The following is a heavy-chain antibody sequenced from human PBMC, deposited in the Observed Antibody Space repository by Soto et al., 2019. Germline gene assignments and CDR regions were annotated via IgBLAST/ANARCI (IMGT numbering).Heavy chain of an antibody. J-gene: IGHJ6*02. D-gene: IGHD3-16*01. CDR3: ARAISSGGRLSGMDV. CDR2: INAGNGNT. CDR1: GYTFTSYA. Sequence: ASVKVSCKASGYTFTSYAMHWVRQAPGQRLEWMGWINAGNGNTKYSQKFQGRVTITADKSTTTVYMELGSLRSEDTAIYYCARAISSGGRLSGMDVWGQGTTVTVSS. V-gene: IGHV1-3*01.